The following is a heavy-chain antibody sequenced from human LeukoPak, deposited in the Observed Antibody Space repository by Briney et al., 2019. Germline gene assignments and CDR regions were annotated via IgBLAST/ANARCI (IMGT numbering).Heavy chain of an antibody. D-gene: IGHD4-17*01. J-gene: IGHJ4*02. CDR2: IRYDGSNK. V-gene: IGHV3-30*02. Sequence: GGSLRLSCAASGFTFSSYGMHWVRQAPGKGLEWVAFIRYDGSNKYYADSVKGRFTISRDNSKNTLYLQMNSLRAEDTAVYYCAKYQGRVTSPDDYWGQGTLVTVSS. CDR3: AKYQGRVTSPDDY. CDR1: GFTFSSYG.